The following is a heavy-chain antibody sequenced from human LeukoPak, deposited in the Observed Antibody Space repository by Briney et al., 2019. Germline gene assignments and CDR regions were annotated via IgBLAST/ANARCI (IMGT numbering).Heavy chain of an antibody. CDR3: ARDVGATTLYNWFDP. CDR1: GGSISSGGYY. J-gene: IGHJ5*02. D-gene: IGHD1-26*01. Sequence: SETLSLTCTVSGGSISSGGYYWSWIRQHPGKGLEWIGYIYYSGSTYYNPSLKSRVTISVDTSKNQFSLKLSSVTAADTAVYYCARDVGATTLYNWFDPWGQGTLVTVSS. V-gene: IGHV4-61*08. CDR2: IYYSGST.